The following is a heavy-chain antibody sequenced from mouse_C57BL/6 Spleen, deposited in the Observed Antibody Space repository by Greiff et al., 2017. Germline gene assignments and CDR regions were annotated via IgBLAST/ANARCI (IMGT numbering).Heavy chain of an antibody. CDR1: GYSFTDYN. CDR2: IKPNYGTT. J-gene: IGHJ4*01. CDR3: APRGNYDYAMDY. D-gene: IGHD2-1*01. Sequence: EVQLQQSGPELVKPGASVKISCKASGYSFTDYNMNWVKQSNGKSLEWIGVIKPNYGTTSYNQKFKGKATLTVDQSSSTAYMQLNSLTSDDSAVYYCAPRGNYDYAMDYWGQGTSVTVSS. V-gene: IGHV1-39*01.